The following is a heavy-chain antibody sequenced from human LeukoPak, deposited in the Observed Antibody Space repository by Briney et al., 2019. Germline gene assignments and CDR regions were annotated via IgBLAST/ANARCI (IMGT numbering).Heavy chain of an antibody. J-gene: IGHJ4*02. CDR3: ARDRIAARRDVVAAY. Sequence: ASVKVSCKVSGYTLTELSMHWVRQAPGKGLEWMGGFDPEDGETIYAQKFQGRVTMTRDTSISTAYMELSRLRSDDTAVYYCARDRIAARRDVVAAYWGQGTLVTVSS. V-gene: IGHV1-24*01. CDR2: FDPEDGET. CDR1: GYTLTELS. D-gene: IGHD6-6*01.